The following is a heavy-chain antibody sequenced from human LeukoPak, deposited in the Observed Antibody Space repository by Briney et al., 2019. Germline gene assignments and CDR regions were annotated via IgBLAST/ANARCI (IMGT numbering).Heavy chain of an antibody. D-gene: IGHD3-10*01. V-gene: IGHV1-24*01. CDR3: ATRLYYYGSGYAFDI. J-gene: IGHJ3*02. Sequence: GASVKVSCKVSGYTLTELSMHWVRQAPGKGLEWMGGFDSEDGETIYAQKFQGRVTMTEDTSTDTAYMELSSLRSEDTAVYYCATRLYYYGSGYAFDIWGQGTMVTVSS. CDR2: FDSEDGET. CDR1: GYTLTELS.